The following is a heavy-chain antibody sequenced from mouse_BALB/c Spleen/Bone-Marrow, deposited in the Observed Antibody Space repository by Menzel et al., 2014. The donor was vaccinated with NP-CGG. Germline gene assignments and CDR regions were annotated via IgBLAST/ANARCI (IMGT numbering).Heavy chain of an antibody. V-gene: IGHV5-6-5*01. D-gene: IGHD1-1*01. CDR1: GFTFSTYA. CDR3: ARRYYGYWCFDV. J-gene: IGHJ1*01. Sequence: EVKVEESGGGLVKPGGSLKLSCAASGFTFSTYAMSWVRQTPEKRLEWVASIYSGGSTYYPDSVKGRFTISRDNARNILYLQMNSLRSEDTAMYYCARRYYGYWCFDVWGAGTTVTVSS. CDR2: IYSGGST.